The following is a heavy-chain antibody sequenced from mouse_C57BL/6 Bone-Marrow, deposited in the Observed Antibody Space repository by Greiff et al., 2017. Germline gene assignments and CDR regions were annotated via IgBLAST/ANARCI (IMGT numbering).Heavy chain of an antibody. D-gene: IGHD1-3*01. CDR3: SRGRVDNSVYY. CDR1: GYTFTSYW. V-gene: IGHV1-64*01. J-gene: IGHJ3*01. CDR2: INPNSGIT. Sequence: QVQLQQPGAELVKPGASVKLSCKASGYTFTSYWMHWVKQRPGQGLEWIGMINPNSGITNYNEKFKSKATLTADKSSSTAYMQLSSLTSEDSAVYYCSRGRVDNSVYYWGQGTLVTVSA.